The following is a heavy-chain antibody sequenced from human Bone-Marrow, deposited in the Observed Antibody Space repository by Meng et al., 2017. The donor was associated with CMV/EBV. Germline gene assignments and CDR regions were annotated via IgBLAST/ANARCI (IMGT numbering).Heavy chain of an antibody. V-gene: IGHV1-69*05. CDR1: GGTFSSYA. Sequence: GGSLRLSCKASGGTFSSYAISWVRQAPGQGLEWMGGIIPIFGTANYAQKFQGRVTITTDESTSTAYMELSSLRSEDTAVYYCATTTHNTFWSGYWGDAVDIWGQGTMVTVSS. CDR3: ATTTHNTFWSGYWGDAVDI. J-gene: IGHJ3*02. CDR2: IIPIFGTA. D-gene: IGHD3-3*01.